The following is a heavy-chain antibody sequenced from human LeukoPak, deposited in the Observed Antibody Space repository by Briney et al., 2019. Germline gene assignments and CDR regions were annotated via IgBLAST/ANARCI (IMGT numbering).Heavy chain of an antibody. CDR3: ARGYPCGSAFYYCSGEFDY. V-gene: IGHV4-31*03. Sequence: LSLTCIDSRASISSGGYYWSWIRQHPGKGLEWIGYIYYSGSTYYNPSLKSRVTISVDTSKNQFSLKLSSVTAADTAVYCWARGYPCGSAFYYCSGEFDYWGQGPLVTVSS. J-gene: IGHJ4*02. CDR2: IYYSGST. D-gene: IGHD3-10*01. CDR1: RASISSGGYY.